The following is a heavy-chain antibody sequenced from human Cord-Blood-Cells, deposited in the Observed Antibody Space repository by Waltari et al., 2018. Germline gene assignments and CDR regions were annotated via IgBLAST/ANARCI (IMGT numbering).Heavy chain of an antibody. CDR2: INHSGST. Sequence: QVQLQQCGAGLLKPSETLSLTCAVYGRSFSRYYSSWLRQPPGKGLEWIGEINHSGSTNYNPSLKSRVTISVDTSKNQFSLKLSSVTAADTAVYYCARGKGQLVLLQYWFDPWGQGTLVTVSS. D-gene: IGHD6-13*01. J-gene: IGHJ5*02. CDR3: ARGKGQLVLLQYWFDP. V-gene: IGHV4-34*01. CDR1: GRSFSRYY.